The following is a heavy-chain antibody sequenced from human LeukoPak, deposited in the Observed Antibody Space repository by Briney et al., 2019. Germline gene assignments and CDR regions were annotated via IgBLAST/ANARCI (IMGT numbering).Heavy chain of an antibody. J-gene: IGHJ4*02. CDR3: GRDLSGVVGASID. Sequence: GGSLRLSCAASGFTFDAYAMHWVRQAPGKGLEWVSFINGDGGSTYYGDSVKGRFTISGDNSKNSLFLQMNSLTTEDTALYYCGRDLSGVVGASIDWGQGTLVTVSS. D-gene: IGHD1-26*01. CDR2: INGDGGST. V-gene: IGHV3-43*02. CDR1: GFTFDAYA.